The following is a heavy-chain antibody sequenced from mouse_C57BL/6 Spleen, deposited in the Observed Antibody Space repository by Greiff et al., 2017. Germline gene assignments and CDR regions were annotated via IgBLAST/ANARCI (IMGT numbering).Heavy chain of an antibody. Sequence: QVQLQQSGPGLVQPSQSLSITCTVSGFSLTSYGVHWVRQSPGKGLEWLGVIWSGGSTDYHAAFISRLSISKDNSKSQVFFKMNSLQADDTAIYYCARIYYGRHYAMDYWGQGTSVTVSS. CDR3: ARIYYGRHYAMDY. CDR2: IWSGGST. V-gene: IGHV2-2*01. CDR1: GFSLTSYG. D-gene: IGHD1-1*01. J-gene: IGHJ4*01.